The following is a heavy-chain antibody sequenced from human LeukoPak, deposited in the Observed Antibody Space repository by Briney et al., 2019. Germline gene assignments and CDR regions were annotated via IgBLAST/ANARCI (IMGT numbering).Heavy chain of an antibody. CDR1: GYTFTSYG. Sequence: ASVKVSCKASGYTFTSYGISWVRQAPGQGLEWMGWISAYNGNTNYAQKLQGRVTMTTDTSTSTAYMGLRSLRSDDTAVYYCARDVGYSNKYNWFDPWGQGTLVTVSS. D-gene: IGHD4-11*01. CDR2: ISAYNGNT. V-gene: IGHV1-18*01. CDR3: ARDVGYSNKYNWFDP. J-gene: IGHJ5*02.